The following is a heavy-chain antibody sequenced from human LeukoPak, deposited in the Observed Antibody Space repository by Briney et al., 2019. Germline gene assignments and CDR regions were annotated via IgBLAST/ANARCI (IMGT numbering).Heavy chain of an antibody. Sequence: GGSLRLSCAASGFTFDDYTMNWVRQPPGKGLEWVSNIGTSSTTIYYADSVKGRFTISRDNAKNSLYLQMNSLRADDTAVYYCARFAAGGSYYYYMDVWGKGTTVTVSS. V-gene: IGHV3-48*01. CDR2: IGTSSTTI. CDR1: GFTFDDYT. D-gene: IGHD6-25*01. CDR3: ARFAAGGSYYYYMDV. J-gene: IGHJ6*03.